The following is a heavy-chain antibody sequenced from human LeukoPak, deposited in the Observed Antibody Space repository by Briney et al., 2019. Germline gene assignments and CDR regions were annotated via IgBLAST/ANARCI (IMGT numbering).Heavy chain of an antibody. D-gene: IGHD3-10*01. V-gene: IGHV4-4*02. CDR3: ARVYIVGSGSYYLLDY. J-gene: IGHJ4*02. CDR2: IYHSGST. CDR1: GGSISSSNW. Sequence: PSGTLSLTRAVSGGSISSSNWWSWVRQPPGKGLEWIGEIYHSGSTNYNPSLKSRVTISVDKSKNQFSLKLSSVTAADTAVYYCARVYIVGSGSYYLLDYWGQGTLVTVSS.